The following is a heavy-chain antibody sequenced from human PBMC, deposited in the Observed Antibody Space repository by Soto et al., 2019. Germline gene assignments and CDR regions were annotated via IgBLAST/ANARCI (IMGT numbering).Heavy chain of an antibody. Sequence: PGGSLRLSCAASGFTFSSYGMHWVRQAPGKGLEWVAVISYDGSNKYYADSVKGRFTISRDNSRNTLYLQMNNLRADDTAVYFCARAVSSATYYDCIGYWGRGTLVTVSS. D-gene: IGHD1-26*01. CDR3: ARAVSSATYYDCIGY. V-gene: IGHV3-30*03. J-gene: IGHJ4*02. CDR1: GFTFSSYG. CDR2: ISYDGSNK.